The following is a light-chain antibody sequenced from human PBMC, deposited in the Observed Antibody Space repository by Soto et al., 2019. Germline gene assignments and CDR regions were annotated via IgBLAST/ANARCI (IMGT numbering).Light chain of an antibody. J-gene: IGKJ1*01. CDR2: GAS. CDR3: QQYNDWPPWT. V-gene: IGKV3-15*01. Sequence: EVVMTQSPATLSVSPGERATLSCRASQNVRSSLAWYQQRPGQPPRLLIYGASTRATGIPARFSGSGSGTQVTLTISSLQSEDFAVYYCQQYNDWPPWTFGQGTKVEI. CDR1: QNVRSS.